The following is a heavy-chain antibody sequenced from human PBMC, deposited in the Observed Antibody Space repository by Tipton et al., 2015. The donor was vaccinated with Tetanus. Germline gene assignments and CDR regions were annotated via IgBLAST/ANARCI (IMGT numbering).Heavy chain of an antibody. D-gene: IGHD2-8*01. V-gene: IGHV4-31*03. Sequence: GLVKPSQTLSLTCTVSGGSINTGGFYWSWIRQYPGKGLEWIGYVYYSGTTSYNPSLKSRVTISVDKSKNQFSLKLSSVTAADTAVYYCARDPSGGVRYFDYWGQGTLVTVSS. J-gene: IGHJ4*02. CDR2: VYYSGTT. CDR3: ARDPSGGVRYFDY. CDR1: GGSINTGGFY.